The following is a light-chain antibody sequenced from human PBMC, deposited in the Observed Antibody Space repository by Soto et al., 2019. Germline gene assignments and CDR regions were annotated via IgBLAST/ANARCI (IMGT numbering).Light chain of an antibody. V-gene: IGKV3-15*01. Sequence: EIVMTQSPATLSVSPWERATLSCMASEIVISNLAWYQQKAGQAPRLLIYGASTRATGIPARFSGSGSGTEFTLPISSLQSEDFAIYYCQQYNNWPSLTFGGGTKVDI. CDR2: GAS. CDR3: QQYNNWPSLT. J-gene: IGKJ4*02. CDR1: EIVISN.